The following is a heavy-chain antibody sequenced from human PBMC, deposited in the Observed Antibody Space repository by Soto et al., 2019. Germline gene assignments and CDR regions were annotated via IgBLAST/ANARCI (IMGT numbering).Heavy chain of an antibody. CDR1: GFTFSSYW. V-gene: IGHV3-74*01. CDR3: ARSRAAAAGTPVDY. J-gene: IGHJ4*02. Sequence: TGGSLRLSCAASGFTFSSYWMHWVRQAPGKGLVWVSRINSDGSSTSYADSVKGRFTISRDNAKNTLYLQMNSLRAEDTAVYYCARSRAAAAGTPVDYWGQGALVTVSS. D-gene: IGHD6-13*01. CDR2: INSDGSST.